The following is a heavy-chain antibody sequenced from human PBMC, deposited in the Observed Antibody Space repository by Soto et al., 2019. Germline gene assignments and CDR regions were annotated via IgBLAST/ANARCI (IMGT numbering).Heavy chain of an antibody. CDR2: INHSGGT. Sequence: PSETLSLTCAVYGGSFSGYYWSWIRQAPGKGLEWIGEINHSGGTYYNPPLKSRVTMSLDTSNNHISLKLSSVTAADTAVYYCARIMITRTYYNYGMGVWGQGTTVTVSS. CDR3: ARIMITRTYYNYGMGV. J-gene: IGHJ6*02. D-gene: IGHD1-7*01. V-gene: IGHV4-34*01. CDR1: GGSFSGYY.